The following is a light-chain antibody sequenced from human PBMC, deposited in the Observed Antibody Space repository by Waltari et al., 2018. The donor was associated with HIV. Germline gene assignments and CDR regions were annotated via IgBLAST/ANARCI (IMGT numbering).Light chain of an antibody. CDR2: QNK. CDR3: QAWDSSTRGL. CDR1: KLGDKY. V-gene: IGLV3-1*01. Sequence: SYELTQPPSMSVSPGQTASITCSGDKLGDKYVCWYQQKPGQSPVLVIYQNKKRPSGIRERFSGSNSGNTGTLTISGTQAVDEADYYCQAWDSSTRGLFGGGTKLTVL. J-gene: IGLJ2*01.